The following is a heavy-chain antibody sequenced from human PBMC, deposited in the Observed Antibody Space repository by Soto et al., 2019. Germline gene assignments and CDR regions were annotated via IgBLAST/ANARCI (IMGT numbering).Heavy chain of an antibody. Sequence: QVQLQQWGAGLLKPSETLSLTCAVYGGSLTGYYWRWIRQTPGKGLEWIGEINHSGSTNYNPSLKSPVTISVDTSKNQFSLRLSSVTAADTAVYYCARASGYYYNSSGCHWGQGTLVTVSS. CDR2: INHSGST. CDR3: ARASGYYYNSSGCH. V-gene: IGHV4-34*01. D-gene: IGHD3-22*01. CDR1: GGSLTGYY. J-gene: IGHJ4*02.